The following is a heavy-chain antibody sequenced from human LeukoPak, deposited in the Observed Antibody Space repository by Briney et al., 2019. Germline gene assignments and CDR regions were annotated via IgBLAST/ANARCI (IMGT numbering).Heavy chain of an antibody. J-gene: IGHJ4*02. CDR1: GFTFSSYS. CDR3: ARGGYYYDSSGYSDY. Sequence: GGSLRLYCAASGFTFSSYSMNWVRQAPGKGLEWVSSISSSSSSYIYYADSVKGRSTISRDNAKNSLYLQMNSLRAEDTAVYYCARGGYYYDSSGYSDYWGQGTLVTVSS. V-gene: IGHV3-21*04. D-gene: IGHD3-22*01. CDR2: ISSSSSSYI.